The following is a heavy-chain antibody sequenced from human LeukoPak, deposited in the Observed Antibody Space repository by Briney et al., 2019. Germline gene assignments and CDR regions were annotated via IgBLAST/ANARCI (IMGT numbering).Heavy chain of an antibody. J-gene: IGHJ4*02. Sequence: GGSLRLSCAASGFTFSSYSMNWVRQAPGKGLEWVSSISSSSSYIYYADSVKGRFTISRDNAKNSLYLQMNSLRAEDTAVYYCARDLKDRITGTTFEYWGQGTLVTVSS. CDR1: GFTFSSYS. CDR2: ISSSSSYI. D-gene: IGHD1-7*01. V-gene: IGHV3-21*01. CDR3: ARDLKDRITGTTFEY.